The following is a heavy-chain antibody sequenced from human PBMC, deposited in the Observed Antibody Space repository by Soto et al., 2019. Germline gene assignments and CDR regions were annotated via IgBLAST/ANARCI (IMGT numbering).Heavy chain of an antibody. J-gene: IGHJ5*02. CDR3: AHSRVFDWFDP. V-gene: IGHV2-5*01. Sequence: SGPTLVNPTQPLTLTCTFSGFSLSTSEVGVGWIRQPPGKALEWLALIFWNDDERYNPSLKRRLTITKDISKNQVVLTMTNMDPMDTATYYCAHSRVFDWFDPWGQGTLVTVSS. D-gene: IGHD6-13*01. CDR2: IFWNDDE. CDR1: GFSLSTSEVG.